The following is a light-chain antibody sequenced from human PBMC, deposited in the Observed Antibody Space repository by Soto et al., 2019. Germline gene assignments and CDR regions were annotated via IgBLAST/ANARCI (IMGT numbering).Light chain of an antibody. V-gene: IGKV3-11*01. CDR3: HHRSHVPPPLT. CDR1: QSVSSY. Sequence: EIVLTQSPATLSLSPVERATLSCRASQSVSSYLAWYQQKPGQAPRLLIYDASNRATGTPARFSGSGSGPEFSRTISRLEPQDAAVYGCHHRSHVPPPLTLAQGTRLEIK. J-gene: IGKJ5*01. CDR2: DAS.